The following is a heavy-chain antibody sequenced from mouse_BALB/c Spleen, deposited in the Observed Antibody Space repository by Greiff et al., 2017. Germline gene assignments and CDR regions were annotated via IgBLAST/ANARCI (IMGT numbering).Heavy chain of an antibody. D-gene: IGHD1-2*01. CDR2: IRNKANGYTT. J-gene: IGHJ4*01. CDR3: ARDRRVTTATPMDY. V-gene: IGHV7-3*02. Sequence: EVKVEESGGGLVQPGGSLRLSCATSGFTFTDYYMSWVRQPPGKALEWLGFIRNKANGYTTEYSASVKGRFTISRDNSQSILYLQMNTLRAEDSATYYCARDRRVTTATPMDYWGQGTSVTVSS. CDR1: GFTFTDYY.